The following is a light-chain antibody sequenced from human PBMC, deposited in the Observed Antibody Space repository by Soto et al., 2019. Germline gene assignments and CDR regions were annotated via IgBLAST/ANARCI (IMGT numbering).Light chain of an antibody. CDR1: QSVLYSSNNKNY. CDR2: WAS. Sequence: DIVMTQSPDSLAVSLGERATINCKSSQSVLYSSNNKNYLAWFQQKPGQPPKLLIYWASNRESGVPDRFSGRGSGTDFTLSISSLELEGAAVYYCQQYYSPPLTFGGGTKLEIK. J-gene: IGKJ4*01. V-gene: IGKV4-1*01. CDR3: QQYYSPPLT.